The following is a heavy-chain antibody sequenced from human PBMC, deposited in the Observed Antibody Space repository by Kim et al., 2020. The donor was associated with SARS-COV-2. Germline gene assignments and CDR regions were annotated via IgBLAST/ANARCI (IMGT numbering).Heavy chain of an antibody. V-gene: IGHV3-23*01. D-gene: IGHD2-8*02. CDR3: VKCRRVSCWCDLDY. J-gene: IGHJ4*02. Sequence: ADSVKGRFTISRDNSKNTLYRQMNSLRAEDTAIYYCVKCRRVSCWCDLDYLGQGTLVTVSS.